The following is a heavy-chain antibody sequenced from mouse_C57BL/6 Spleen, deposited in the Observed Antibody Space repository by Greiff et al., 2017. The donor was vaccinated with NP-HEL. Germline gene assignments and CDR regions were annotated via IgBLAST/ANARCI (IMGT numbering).Heavy chain of an antibody. J-gene: IGHJ4*01. CDR3: AISPPLYYAMDY. CDR2: IHPNSGST. V-gene: IGHV1-64*01. Sequence: QVQLKQPGAELVKPGASVKLSCKASGYTFTSYWMHWVKQRPGQGLEWIGMIHPNSGSTNYNEKFKSKATLTVDKSSSTAYMQLSSLTSEDSAVYYCAISPPLYYAMDYWGQGTSVTVSS. CDR1: GYTFTSYW.